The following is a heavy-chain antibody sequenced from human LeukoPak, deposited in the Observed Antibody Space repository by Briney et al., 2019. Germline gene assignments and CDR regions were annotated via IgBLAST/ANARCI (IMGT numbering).Heavy chain of an antibody. V-gene: IGHV4-31*03. J-gene: IGHJ4*02. CDR1: GGSISSGGYY. CDR2: IYYSGST. D-gene: IGHD5-18*01. Sequence: SETLSLTCTVSGGSISSGGYYWSWIRQHPGKGLEWIGYIYYSGSTYYNPSLKSRVTISVDTSKNQFSLKLSSVTAADTAVYYCARGLLRGYSYGYGYWGQGTLVTVSS. CDR3: ARGLLRGYSYGYGY.